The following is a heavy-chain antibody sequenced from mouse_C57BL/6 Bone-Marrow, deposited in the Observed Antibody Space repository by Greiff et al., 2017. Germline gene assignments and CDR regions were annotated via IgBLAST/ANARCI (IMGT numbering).Heavy chain of an antibody. J-gene: IGHJ2*01. CDR3: TSPYYYGSSYGY. CDR2: IDPEGGDT. CDR1: GFNIKDYY. D-gene: IGHD1-1*01. Sequence: VQLQQSGAELVRPGASVKLSCTASGFNIKDYYMHWVKQRPEQGLEWIGRIDPEGGDTEYAPKFQGKTTMTADTSSNTAYLQPSSLTSEDTAVYYCTSPYYYGSSYGYGGQGTTLTVSA. V-gene: IGHV14-1*01.